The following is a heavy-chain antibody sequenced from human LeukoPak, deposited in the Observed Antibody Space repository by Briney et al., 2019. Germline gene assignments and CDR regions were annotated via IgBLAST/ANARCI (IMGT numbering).Heavy chain of an antibody. J-gene: IGHJ4*02. CDR2: IHYSGST. CDR3: ARLVNTGWPTNYFAS. Sequence: SETLSLTCTVSGGSISTYYWNWIRQPPGKGLECIGYIHYSGSTNYNPSLKSRVTISLDTSKNQFSLKLTSVPAADTAVYYCARLVNTGWPTNYFASWGQRPLVTVPS. CDR1: GGSISTYY. V-gene: IGHV4-59*01. D-gene: IGHD6-19*01.